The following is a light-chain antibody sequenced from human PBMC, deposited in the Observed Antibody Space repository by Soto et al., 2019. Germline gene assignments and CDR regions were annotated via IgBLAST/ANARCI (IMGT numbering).Light chain of an antibody. Sequence: VLAQSPATLSVSPGERATLSCRASQSVSSNVAWYQQIPGQTPRLLIYGASTRATGIPVRFSGSGSGTEFTLTISSLQSEDFAVYYCHQYDDGPYTFGQGTKVDNK. CDR2: GAS. V-gene: IGKV3-15*01. CDR1: QSVSSN. J-gene: IGKJ2*01. CDR3: HQYDDGPYT.